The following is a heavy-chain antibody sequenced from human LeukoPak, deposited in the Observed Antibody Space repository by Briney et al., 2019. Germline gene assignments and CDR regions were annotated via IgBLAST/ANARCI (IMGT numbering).Heavy chain of an antibody. CDR2: IIQDGGDK. CDR1: GFTFSTYW. CDR3: ARDAPPRFLEWLFSYYFDY. J-gene: IGHJ4*02. V-gene: IGHV3-7*01. Sequence: GGSLRLSCAASGFTFSTYWMSWVRQAPGKGLEWVANIIQDGGDKYYVGSVKGRFTISRDNAKNSLYLQMNSLRAEDMAVYYCARDAPPRFLEWLFSYYFDYWGQGALVTVSS. D-gene: IGHD3-3*01.